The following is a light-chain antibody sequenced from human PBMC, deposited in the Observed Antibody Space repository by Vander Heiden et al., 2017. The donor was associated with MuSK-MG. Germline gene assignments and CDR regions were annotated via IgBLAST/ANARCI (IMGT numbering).Light chain of an antibody. Sequence: EIALTQSPATLSLSPGEGGTLSCRASQSVSSYLAWDQQKAGQAPRLLTYAAPSRATGIPARFSGSGYEKDFALTISKRDPEDFAVYYCQQHINWPPGTFGHGTKVDIK. CDR1: QSVSSY. J-gene: IGKJ3*01. CDR3: QQHINWPPGT. V-gene: IGKV3-11*01. CDR2: AAP.